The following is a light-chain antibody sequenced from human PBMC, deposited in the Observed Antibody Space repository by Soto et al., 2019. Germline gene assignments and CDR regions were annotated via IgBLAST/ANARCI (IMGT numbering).Light chain of an antibody. CDR2: AAS. Sequence: DIQMTQSPSSVSASVGDTVTITCRASQAVSTWLAWYQQKPGGAPKLLIYAASTLQSGVPSRFSGSGSGTDFTLTIRSLQPEDFAVYYCQQRSNWPPLTFGGGTKVDIK. V-gene: IGKV1-12*01. J-gene: IGKJ4*01. CDR1: QAVSTW. CDR3: QQRSNWPPLT.